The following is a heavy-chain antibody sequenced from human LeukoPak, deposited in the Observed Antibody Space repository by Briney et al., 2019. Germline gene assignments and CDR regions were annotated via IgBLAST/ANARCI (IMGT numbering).Heavy chain of an antibody. CDR2: IIPIFGTA. J-gene: IGHJ4*02. Sequence: SVKVSCKASGGTFSSYAISWVRQAPGQGLEWMGGIIPIFGTANYAQKFQGRVTITADESTSTAYMELSSLRSEDTAVYYCATLYDYYGSGSETRIDYWGQGTLVTVSS. D-gene: IGHD3-10*01. CDR1: GGTFSSYA. CDR3: ATLYDYYGSGSETRIDY. V-gene: IGHV1-69*13.